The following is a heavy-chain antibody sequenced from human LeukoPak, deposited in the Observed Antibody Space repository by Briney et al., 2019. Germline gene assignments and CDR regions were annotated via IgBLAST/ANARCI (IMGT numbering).Heavy chain of an antibody. CDR1: GGTFSSYA. CDR3: AREVRGVIDY. D-gene: IGHD3-10*01. Sequence: SVKVSCKASGGTFSSYAISWVRQAPGQGLEWMGGIIPIIGTANYAQKFQGGVTITADKSTSTACMELSSLRSEDTAVYYCAREVRGVIDYWGQGTLVTVSS. V-gene: IGHV1-69*06. J-gene: IGHJ4*02. CDR2: IIPIIGTA.